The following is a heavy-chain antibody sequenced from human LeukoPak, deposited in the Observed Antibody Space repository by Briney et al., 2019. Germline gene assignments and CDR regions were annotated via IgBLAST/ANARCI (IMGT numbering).Heavy chain of an antibody. J-gene: IGHJ4*02. D-gene: IGHD6-6*01. V-gene: IGHV1-46*01. Sequence: GASVKVSCMASGYTFPSYFMHWVRQAPGQGLEWMGIINPTGGSTTYAQKFQGRVTMTRDTSTSTVYMKLSSLRSDDTAVYYCARTAARRFDYWGQGTLVTVSS. CDR2: INPTGGST. CDR3: ARTAARRFDY. CDR1: GYTFPSYF.